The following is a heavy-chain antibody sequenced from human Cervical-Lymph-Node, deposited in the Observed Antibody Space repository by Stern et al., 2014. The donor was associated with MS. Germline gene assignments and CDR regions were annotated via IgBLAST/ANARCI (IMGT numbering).Heavy chain of an antibody. J-gene: IGHJ6*02. CDR2: IVVGSGNT. V-gene: IGHV1-58*01. CDR3: AANYYDTYYYYGMDV. Sequence: QLVQSGPEVKKPGTSGKVSCKASGFTFTSSAVQWVRQARGQRLEWIGWIVVGSGNTNYAQKFQERVTITRDMSTSTAYMELSSLRSEDTAVYYCAANYYDTYYYYGMDVWGQGTTVTVSS. D-gene: IGHD3-22*01. CDR1: GFTFTSSA.